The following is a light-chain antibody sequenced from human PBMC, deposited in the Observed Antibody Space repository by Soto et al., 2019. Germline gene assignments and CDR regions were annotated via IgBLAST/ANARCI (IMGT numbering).Light chain of an antibody. CDR2: DVS. CDR3: SSYTSRATLE. CDR1: SSDVGGYNF. Sequence: QSVLTRPASVSGSPGQSIAISCAGTSSDVGGYNFVSWYQQHPGKVPKLIIYDVSNRPSGVSNRFSGSKSGNTASLIISGLQAEDEADYYCSSYTSRATLEFGGGTKLTVL. V-gene: IGLV2-14*03. J-gene: IGLJ2*01.